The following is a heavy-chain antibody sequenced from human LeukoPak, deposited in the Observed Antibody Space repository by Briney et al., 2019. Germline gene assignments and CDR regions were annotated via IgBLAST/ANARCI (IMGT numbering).Heavy chain of an antibody. Sequence: ASVKVSCKASGYTFTSYAMHWVRQAPGQGLEWMGWINAGNGNTKYSQKFQGRVTITRDTSASTAYMELSSLRSEDTAVYYCARGLAVGGSGSSLYWGQGTLVTVSS. CDR3: ARGLAVGGSGSSLY. CDR1: GYTFTSYA. D-gene: IGHD3-10*01. CDR2: INAGNGNT. J-gene: IGHJ4*02. V-gene: IGHV1-3*01.